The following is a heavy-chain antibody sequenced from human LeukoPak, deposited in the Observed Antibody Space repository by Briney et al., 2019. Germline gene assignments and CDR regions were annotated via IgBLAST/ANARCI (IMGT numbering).Heavy chain of an antibody. CDR3: ARVAEQQLDANYYYYYYMDV. CDR2: ISAYNGNT. J-gene: IGHJ6*03. Sequence: GASVKVSCKASGYTFTSYGISWVRQAPGQGLEWMGWISAYNGNTNYAQKLQGRVTMTTDTSTSTAYMELRSLRSDDTAVYYCARVAEQQLDANYYYYYYMDVWGKGTTVTISS. V-gene: IGHV1-18*01. CDR1: GYTFTSYG. D-gene: IGHD6-13*01.